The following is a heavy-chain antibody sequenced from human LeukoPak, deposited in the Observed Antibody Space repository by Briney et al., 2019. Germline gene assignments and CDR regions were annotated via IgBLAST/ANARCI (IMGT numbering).Heavy chain of an antibody. CDR3: ARDDSGSYLAFDI. CDR2: INPNSGGT. CDR1: GYTFTGYY. D-gene: IGHD1-26*01. J-gene: IGHJ3*02. Sequence: ASVKVSCKASGYTFTGYYMHWVRQAPGQGHEWMGWINPNSGGTNYAQKFQGRVTMTRDTSISTAYMELSRLRSDDTAVYYCARDDSGSYLAFDIWGQGTMVTVSS. V-gene: IGHV1-2*02.